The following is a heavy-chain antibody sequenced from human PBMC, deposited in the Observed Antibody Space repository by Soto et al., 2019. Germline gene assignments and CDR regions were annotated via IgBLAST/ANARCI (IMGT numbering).Heavy chain of an antibody. CDR2: TYYSGST. D-gene: IGHD6-19*01. V-gene: IGHV4-59*12. Sequence: SETLSLTCTVSGGSISSYYWSWIRQPPGKGLEWIGYTYYSGSTNYNPSLKSRVTISVDTSRNQFSLKLSSVTAADTAVYYCARVTRAVAGPDYWGQGTLVTVSS. CDR3: ARVTRAVAGPDY. J-gene: IGHJ4*02. CDR1: GGSISSYY.